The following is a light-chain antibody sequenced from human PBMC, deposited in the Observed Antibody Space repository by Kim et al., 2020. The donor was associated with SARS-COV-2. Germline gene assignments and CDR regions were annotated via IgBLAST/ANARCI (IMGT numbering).Light chain of an antibody. CDR3: QVWDSSTGV. CDR1: NIGSKN. J-gene: IGLJ3*02. V-gene: IGLV3-9*01. Sequence: SSELTQPLSVSVALGQSARITCGGNNIGSKNVHWYQQKPGQAPVLVIYRDSNRPSGIPERFSGSNSGNTATLTISRAQAEDEADYYCQVWDSSTGVFGGGTQLTVL. CDR2: RDS.